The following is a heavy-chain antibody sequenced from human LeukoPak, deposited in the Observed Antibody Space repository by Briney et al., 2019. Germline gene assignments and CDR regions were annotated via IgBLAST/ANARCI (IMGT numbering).Heavy chain of an antibody. Sequence: ASVKVSCKASGGTFSSYAISWVRQATGQGLEWMGWMNPNSGNTGYAQKFQGRVTMTRNTSISTAYMELSSLRSEDTAVYYCARGQRTYFDYWGQGTLVTVSS. CDR3: ARGQRTYFDY. CDR2: MNPNSGNT. D-gene: IGHD6-25*01. V-gene: IGHV1-8*02. CDR1: GGTFSSYA. J-gene: IGHJ4*02.